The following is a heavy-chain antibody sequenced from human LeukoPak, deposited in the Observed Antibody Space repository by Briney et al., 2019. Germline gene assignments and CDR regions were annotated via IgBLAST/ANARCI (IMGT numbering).Heavy chain of an antibody. CDR2: IRNDGSNK. D-gene: IGHD3-10*01. J-gene: IGHJ6*04. CDR3: ASGITMVRGPTDYYGMDV. CDR1: GFTFSSYG. Sequence: GSSLRLYCAASGFTFSSYGMHWVRQAPGKGLEWVAVIRNDGSNKYYADSVKGRFTISRDNSKNTLYLQMNSLRAEDTAVYYCASGITMVRGPTDYYGMDVWGKGTTVTVSS. V-gene: IGHV3-33*01.